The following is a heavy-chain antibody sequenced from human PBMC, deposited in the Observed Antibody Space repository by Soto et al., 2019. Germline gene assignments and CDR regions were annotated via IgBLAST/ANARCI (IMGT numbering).Heavy chain of an antibody. J-gene: IGHJ4*02. CDR1: GFTFSSYA. CDR2: ISYDGSNK. CDR3: AREGDITTVRGVIGLFDY. Sequence: QVQLVESGGGVVQPGRSLRLSCAASGFTFSSYAMHWVRQAPGKGLEWVAVISYDGSNKYYADSVKGRFTISRDNSKNTLYLQMNSLRAEDTAVYYCAREGDITTVRGVIGLFDYWGQGTLVTVSS. D-gene: IGHD3-10*01. V-gene: IGHV3-30-3*01.